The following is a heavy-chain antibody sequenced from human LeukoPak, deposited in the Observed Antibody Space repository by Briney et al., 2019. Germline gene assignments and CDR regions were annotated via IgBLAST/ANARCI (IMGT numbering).Heavy chain of an antibody. V-gene: IGHV3-48*03. CDR2: ISSSGSTV. D-gene: IGHD2-2*01. CDR3: ARETDSTLFDY. Sequence: GGSLRLSCATSGFTFSSYEMNWVRQAPGKGLEWVSYISSSGSTVYYADSVKGRFTISRDNAKNSLYLQMNSLRAEDTAVYYCARETDSTLFDYWGQGTLVTVSS. J-gene: IGHJ4*02. CDR1: GFTFSSYE.